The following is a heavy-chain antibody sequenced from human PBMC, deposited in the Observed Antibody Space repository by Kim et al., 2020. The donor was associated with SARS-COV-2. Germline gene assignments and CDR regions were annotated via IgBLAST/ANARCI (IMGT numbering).Heavy chain of an antibody. D-gene: IGHD3-16*01. J-gene: IGHJ5*02. CDR1: GGSISSTTSIF. V-gene: IGHV4-39*01. CDR3: ARHWGSSGSDWFDP. CDR2: VPHRGRT. Sequence: SETLSLTCTVSGGSISSTTSIFWAWLRQAPGQGLECIGSVPHRGRTYDNPSLQSRVTMSVDTSKNQFSMMLSPVTVSDTAVYYCARHWGSSGSDWFDPWGQGSLVTVSS.